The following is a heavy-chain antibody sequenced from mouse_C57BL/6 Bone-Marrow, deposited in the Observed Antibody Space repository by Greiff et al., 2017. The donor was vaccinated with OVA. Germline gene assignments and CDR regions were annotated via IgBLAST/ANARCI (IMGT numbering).Heavy chain of an antibody. CDR2: ISYDGSN. D-gene: IGHD2-1*01. CDR3: ARRGDGNYVAFFDY. J-gene: IGHJ2*01. CDR1: GYSITSGYY. V-gene: IGHV3-6*01. Sequence: EVQLQESGPGLVKPSQSLSLTCSVTGYSITSGYYWNWIRQFPGNKLEWMGYISYDGSNNYNPSLKNRISITRDTSKNQFFLKLNSVTTEDTATYYCARRGDGNYVAFFDYWGQGTTLTVSS.